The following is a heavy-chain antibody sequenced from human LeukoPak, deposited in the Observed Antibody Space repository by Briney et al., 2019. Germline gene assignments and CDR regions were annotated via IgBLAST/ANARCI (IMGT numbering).Heavy chain of an antibody. D-gene: IGHD3-9*01. Sequence: SGTLSLTCAVYGGSFSGYYWSWLRQPPGKGLEWIGEINHSGSTNYKPSLMSGVTISVDTSKNQFSLKLSSVTAADTAVYYCASRAAYDILTRERQVGGKSFDYWGQGTLVTVSS. J-gene: IGHJ4*02. V-gene: IGHV4-34*01. CDR1: GGSFSGYY. CDR3: ASRAAYDILTRERQVGGKSFDY. CDR2: INHSGST.